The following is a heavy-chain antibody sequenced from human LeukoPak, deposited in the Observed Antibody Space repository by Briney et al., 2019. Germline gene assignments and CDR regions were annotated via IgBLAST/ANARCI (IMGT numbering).Heavy chain of an antibody. J-gene: IGHJ4*02. CDR3: ARQISGNKDY. V-gene: IGHV4-59*08. CDR2: IFYRESFSYGGTT. Sequence: SETLSLTCTVSGVSISGYYWIWIRQSPGRGLEYIGSIFYRESFSYGGTTFYIPSLQSRVTISVDTSKNAFALRLTSVTAADTAVYFCARQISGNKDYWGQGTLVTVSS. CDR1: GVSISGYY. D-gene: IGHD1/OR15-1a*01.